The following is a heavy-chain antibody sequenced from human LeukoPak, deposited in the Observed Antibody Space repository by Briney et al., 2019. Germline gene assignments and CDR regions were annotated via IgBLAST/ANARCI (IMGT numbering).Heavy chain of an antibody. D-gene: IGHD4-17*01. CDR1: GFTFSSYA. Sequence: GRSLRPACAASGFTFSSYAMHWVRQAPGKWMGWVAVISYDGSNRYYADSVKGRFTISRDNSKNTLYLQMNSLRAEDTAVYYCATTQFTVRYYFDYWGQGTLVTVSS. CDR3: ATTQFTVRYYFDY. CDR2: ISYDGSNR. J-gene: IGHJ4*02. V-gene: IGHV3-30-3*01.